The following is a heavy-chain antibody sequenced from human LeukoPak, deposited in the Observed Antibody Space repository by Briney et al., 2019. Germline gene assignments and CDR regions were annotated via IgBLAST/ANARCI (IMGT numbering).Heavy chain of an antibody. D-gene: IGHD2-2*01. V-gene: IGHV1-24*01. CDR2: FDPEDGET. CDR3: ATDRQPDCSSTSCSLDY. J-gene: IGHJ4*02. Sequence: ASVKVSCKVSGYTLTELSMHWVRQAPGKGLEWMGGFDPEDGETIYAQKFQGRVTMTEDTSTVTAYMELSSLRSEDTAVYYCATDRQPDCSSTSCSLDYWGQGTLVTVSS. CDR1: GYTLTELS.